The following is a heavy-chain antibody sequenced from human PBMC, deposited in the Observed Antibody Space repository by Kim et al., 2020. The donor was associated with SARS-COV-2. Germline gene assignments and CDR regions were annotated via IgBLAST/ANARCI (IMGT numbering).Heavy chain of an antibody. Sequence: GGSLRLSCSASGFTFSGYAMHWVRQAPGKGLEYVSAITSGGGGSFYADSVKGRFTISRDNSRNTLYLQINSLTVEDTSVYYCVKYGRSYGAVPWGQGSLVIVSA. D-gene: IGHD1-26*01. J-gene: IGHJ5*02. CDR1: GFTFSGYA. CDR3: VKYGRSYGAVP. CDR2: ITSGGGGS. V-gene: IGHV3-64D*06.